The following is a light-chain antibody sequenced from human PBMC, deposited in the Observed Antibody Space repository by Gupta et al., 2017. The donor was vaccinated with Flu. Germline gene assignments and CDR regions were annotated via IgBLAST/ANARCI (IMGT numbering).Light chain of an antibody. V-gene: IGLV1-36*01. Sequence: QSVLTQPHSVSEAPRQGVTLPCSGSSSNIGNNAVNWFQQLPVKAPKLLIHYDDLLPSGVSDPFSGSKSGTSASLTINGLQSEDAADYYCAAWDGSLVFGTGTKVTVL. J-gene: IGLJ1*01. CDR3: AAWDGSLV. CDR1: SSNIGNNA. CDR2: YDD.